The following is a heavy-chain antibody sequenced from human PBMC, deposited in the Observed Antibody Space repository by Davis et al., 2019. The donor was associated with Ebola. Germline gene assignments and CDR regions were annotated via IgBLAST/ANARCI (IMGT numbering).Heavy chain of an antibody. V-gene: IGHV1-69*05. Sequence: AASVKVSCKASGGTFSSYAISWVRQAPGQGLEWMGGIIPIFGTANYAQKFQGRVTMTRDTSTSTVYMELSSLRSEDTAVYYCARGELLTLFDYWGQGTLVTVSS. CDR1: GGTFSSYA. J-gene: IGHJ4*02. CDR3: ARGELLTLFDY. CDR2: IIPIFGTA. D-gene: IGHD1-26*01.